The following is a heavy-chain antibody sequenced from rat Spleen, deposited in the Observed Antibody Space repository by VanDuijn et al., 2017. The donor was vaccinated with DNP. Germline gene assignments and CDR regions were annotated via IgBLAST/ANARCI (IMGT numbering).Heavy chain of an antibody. J-gene: IGHJ3*01. CDR3: ATGATEGFPY. Sequence: EVQLVESGGGPVQPGRSLKLSCVASGFIFSNYWMTWIRQAPGKGLEWIASIISSGGNTYYPESVKGRFTISRDDAKNSLYLQVNSLRSEDTATYYCATGATEGFPYWGQGTLVSVSS. D-gene: IGHD1-11*01. CDR1: GFIFSNYW. V-gene: IGHV5-31*01. CDR2: IISSGGNT.